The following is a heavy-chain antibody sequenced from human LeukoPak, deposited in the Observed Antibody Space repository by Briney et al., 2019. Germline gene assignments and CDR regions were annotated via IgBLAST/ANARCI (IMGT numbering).Heavy chain of an antibody. D-gene: IGHD3-22*01. J-gene: IGHJ3*02. CDR2: IYSGGST. CDR3: ARDKAYYYDSRGSAGDAFDI. Sequence: PGGSVTLSCAASGFTVSSNYMSWVRQAPGKGLERVSVIYSGGSTYYADSVKGRFTISRDNSKNTLYLQMNSLRAEDTAVYYCARDKAYYYDSRGSAGDAFDIWGQETMVTVSS. V-gene: IGHV3-53*01. CDR1: GFTVSSNY.